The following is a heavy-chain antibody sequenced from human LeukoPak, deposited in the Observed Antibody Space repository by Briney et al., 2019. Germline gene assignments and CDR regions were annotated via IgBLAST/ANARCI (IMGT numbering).Heavy chain of an antibody. J-gene: IGHJ5*02. CDR2: IYYSGST. CDR3: AREPIRIYCSGGSCYDSRGNWFDP. D-gene: IGHD2-15*01. CDR1: GGSISSSSYY. V-gene: IGHV4-39*07. Sequence: SETLSLTRTVSGGSISSSSYYWGWIRQPPGKGLEWIGSIYYSGSTYYNPSLKSRVTISVDTSKNQFSLKLSSVTAADTAVYYCAREPIRIYCSGGSCYDSRGNWFDPWGQGTLVTVSS.